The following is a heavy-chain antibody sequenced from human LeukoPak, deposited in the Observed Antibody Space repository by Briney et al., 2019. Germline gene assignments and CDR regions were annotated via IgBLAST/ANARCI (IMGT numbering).Heavy chain of an antibody. CDR1: GGSISSGGYS. Sequence: SETLSLTCAVSGGSISSGGYSWSWIRHPPGKGLEWIGYIYHSGSTYYNPSLKSRVTISVDRSKNQFSLKLSSVTAADTAVYYCARALAAAGIGGSYYFDYWGQGTLVTVSS. CDR3: ARALAAAGIGGSYYFDY. CDR2: IYHSGST. V-gene: IGHV4-30-2*01. J-gene: IGHJ4*02. D-gene: IGHD6-13*01.